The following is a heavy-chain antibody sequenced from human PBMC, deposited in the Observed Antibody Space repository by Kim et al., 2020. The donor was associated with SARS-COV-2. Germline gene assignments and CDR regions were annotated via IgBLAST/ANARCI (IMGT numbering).Heavy chain of an antibody. Sequence: GGSLRLSCAASGFTFSSYWMSWVRQAPGKGLEWVANIKQDGSEKYYVDSVKGRFTISRDNAKNSLYLQMNSLRAEDTAVYYCARAASLRFLEWLLSGSYYHYMDVWGKGTTVTVSS. CDR3: ARAASLRFLEWLLSGSYYHYMDV. CDR2: IKQDGSEK. CDR1: GFTFSSYW. V-gene: IGHV3-7*01. D-gene: IGHD3-3*01. J-gene: IGHJ6*03.